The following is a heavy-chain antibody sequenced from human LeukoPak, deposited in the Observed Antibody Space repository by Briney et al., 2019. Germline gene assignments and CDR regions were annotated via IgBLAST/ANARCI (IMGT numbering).Heavy chain of an antibody. Sequence: GGSVRLSCADSGFTLSTSWMAWVRQAPGKGLEWVANIKEDGSAKNYVGSVKGRFTVSRDNAKKSVYLEMNSLRAEDTAVYYCARGRAYNRFDYWGQGTLVTVSS. CDR3: ARGRAYNRFDY. J-gene: IGHJ4*02. V-gene: IGHV3-7*01. CDR1: GFTLSTSW. D-gene: IGHD5-24*01. CDR2: IKEDGSAK.